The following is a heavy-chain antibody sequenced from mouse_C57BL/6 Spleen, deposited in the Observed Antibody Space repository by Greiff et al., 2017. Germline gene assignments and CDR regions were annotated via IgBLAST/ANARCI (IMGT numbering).Heavy chain of an antibody. CDR1: GYTFTDYE. Sequence: QVQLQQSGAELVRPGASVTLSCKASGYTFTDYEMHWVKQTPVHGLEWIGAIDPETGGTAYNQKFKGKAILTADKSSSTAYMELRSLTSEDSAVXYCTRAGYYAMDYWGQGTSVTVSS. CDR2: IDPETGGT. J-gene: IGHJ4*01. V-gene: IGHV1-15*01. CDR3: TRAGYYAMDY.